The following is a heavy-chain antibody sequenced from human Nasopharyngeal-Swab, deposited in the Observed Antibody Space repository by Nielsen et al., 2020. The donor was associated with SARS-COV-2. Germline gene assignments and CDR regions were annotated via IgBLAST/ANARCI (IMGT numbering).Heavy chain of an antibody. J-gene: IGHJ5*02. D-gene: IGHD6-19*01. Sequence: WVGQAPGQGLEWIGRIIPILGIANYAQKFQGGGTITADKSTSTAYMELSSLRSEDTAVYYCARRKMAVAGTWWFDPWGQGTLVTAPQ. V-gene: IGHV1-69*02. CDR2: IIPILGIA. CDR3: ARRKMAVAGTWWFDP.